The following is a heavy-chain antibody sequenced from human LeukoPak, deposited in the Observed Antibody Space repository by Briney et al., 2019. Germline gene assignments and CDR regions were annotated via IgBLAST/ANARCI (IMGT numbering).Heavy chain of an antibody. Sequence: ASVKVSCKASGYTFTSYYMHWVRQAPGQGLEWMGIINPSGGSTSYAQKFQGRVTMTRDMSTSTVYMELSSLRSEDTAVYYCARNTTFGVAHMDVWGKGTTVTVSS. CDR1: GYTFTSYY. V-gene: IGHV1-46*01. CDR2: INPSGGST. J-gene: IGHJ6*03. D-gene: IGHD3-3*01. CDR3: ARNTTFGVAHMDV.